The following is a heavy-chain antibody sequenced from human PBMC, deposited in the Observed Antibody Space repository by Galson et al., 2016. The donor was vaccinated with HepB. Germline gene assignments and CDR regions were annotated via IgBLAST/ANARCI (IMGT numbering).Heavy chain of an antibody. CDR1: GGSISSSSYY. D-gene: IGHD1-26*01. CDR3: ARRGAYYFYGMDV. J-gene: IGHJ6*02. Sequence: SETLSLTCTVSGGSISSSSYYWGWIRQPPGKGLGWIGSIYYSGRTYYNPSLKSRLTISVDTSKNQFSLKLNSVPAADTAVYYRARRGAYYFYGMDVWGQGTTVTVSS. CDR2: IYYSGRT. V-gene: IGHV4-39*07.